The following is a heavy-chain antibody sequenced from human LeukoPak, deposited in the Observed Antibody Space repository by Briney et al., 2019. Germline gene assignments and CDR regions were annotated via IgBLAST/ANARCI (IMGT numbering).Heavy chain of an antibody. CDR2: ISGSGGST. Sequence: PGGSLRLSCAASGFTLSSYAMSWVRQAPGKGLEWVSAISGSGGSTYYADSVKGRFTISRDNSKNTLYLQMNSLRAEDTAVYYCAKVHLRFPGFDPWGQGTLVTVSS. D-gene: IGHD3-3*01. V-gene: IGHV3-23*01. J-gene: IGHJ5*02. CDR3: AKVHLRFPGFDP. CDR1: GFTLSSYA.